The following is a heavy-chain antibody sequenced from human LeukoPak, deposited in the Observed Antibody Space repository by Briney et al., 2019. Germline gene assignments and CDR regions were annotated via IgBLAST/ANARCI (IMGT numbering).Heavy chain of an antibody. CDR1: GGTFSSYA. J-gene: IGHJ4*02. Sequence: SVKVSCKASGGTFSSYAISWVRQAPGQGLEWMGGIIPIFGTANYGQKFQGRVTITADESTSTAYMELSSLRSEDTAVYYCALPQSVYDSSGYYFDYWGQGTLVTVSS. CDR2: IIPIFGTA. V-gene: IGHV1-69*13. D-gene: IGHD3-22*01. CDR3: ALPQSVYDSSGYYFDY.